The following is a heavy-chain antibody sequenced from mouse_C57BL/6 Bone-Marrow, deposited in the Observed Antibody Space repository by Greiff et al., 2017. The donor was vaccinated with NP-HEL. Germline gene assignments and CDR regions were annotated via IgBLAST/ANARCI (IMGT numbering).Heavy chain of an antibody. J-gene: IGHJ3*01. Sequence: VQLQQPGAELVKPGASVKLSCKASGYTFTSYWMHWVKQRPGQGLEWIGMIHPNSGSTNYNEKFKSKATLTVDKSSSTAYMQLSSLTSEDSAVYYCAREGATGYSNSWFAYWGQGTLVTVSA. V-gene: IGHV1-64*01. CDR3: AREGATGYSNSWFAY. D-gene: IGHD2-5*01. CDR1: GYTFTSYW. CDR2: IHPNSGST.